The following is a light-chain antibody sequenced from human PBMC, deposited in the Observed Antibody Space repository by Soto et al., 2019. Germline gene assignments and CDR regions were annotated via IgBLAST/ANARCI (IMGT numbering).Light chain of an antibody. Sequence: QSALTQPASVSGSPGQSITISCTGTSSDVGSYNLVSWYQQHPGKAPKLMIYEGSKRPSGVSNRFSGSKSGNTASLTISGLQAEDEADYYCCSYASSSTLGHVIFGGGTKLTVL. CDR3: CSYASSSTLGHVI. J-gene: IGLJ2*01. V-gene: IGLV2-14*02. CDR2: EGS. CDR1: SSDVGSYNL.